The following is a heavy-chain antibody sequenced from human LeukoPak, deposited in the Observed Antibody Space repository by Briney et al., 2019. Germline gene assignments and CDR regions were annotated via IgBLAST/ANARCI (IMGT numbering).Heavy chain of an antibody. V-gene: IGHV1-2*02. D-gene: IGHD6-19*01. CDR1: GYTFTGYY. CDR3: ARGTGYSSGWYATVPEVYYFDY. CDR2: INPNSGGT. J-gene: IGHJ4*02. Sequence: ASVKVSCKASGYTFTGYYMHWVRQAPGQGLEWMGWINPNSGGTNYAQKFQGRVTMTRDTSISTAYMELSRLRSDDTAVYYCARGTGYSSGWYATVPEVYYFDYWGQGTLVTVSS.